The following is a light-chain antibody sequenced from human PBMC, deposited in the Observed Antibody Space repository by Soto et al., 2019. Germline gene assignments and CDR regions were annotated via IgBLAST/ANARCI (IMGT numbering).Light chain of an antibody. V-gene: IGLV2-8*01. Sequence: QSALTQPPSASGSPGQSVTISCTGTSSDVGGYDYVSWYQQHPGKAPKLMIYEVTIRPSGVSDRFSGSKSGNTASLTVSGLQAEDEADYYSSSYTGGNPSYVFGTGTKGTV. J-gene: IGLJ1*01. CDR2: EVT. CDR1: SSDVGGYDY. CDR3: SSYTGGNPSYV.